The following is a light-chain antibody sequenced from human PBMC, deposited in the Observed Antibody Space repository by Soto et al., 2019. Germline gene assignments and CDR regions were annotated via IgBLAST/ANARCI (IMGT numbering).Light chain of an antibody. Sequence: EIVLTESPATLSLSQGEIATLSCGASQNVRSYLAWYQQKPGQAPRLLIYDASNRATGIPARFSGSGSGTDFTLTISSLEPEDFAVHYCQQRSNWPITFGQATRLEIK. CDR2: DAS. J-gene: IGKJ5*01. CDR1: QNVRSY. CDR3: QQRSNWPIT. V-gene: IGKV3-11*01.